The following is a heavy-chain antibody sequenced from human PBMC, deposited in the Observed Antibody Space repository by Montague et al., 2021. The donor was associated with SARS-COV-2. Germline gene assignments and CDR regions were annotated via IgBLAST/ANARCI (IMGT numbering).Heavy chain of an antibody. D-gene: IGHD5-24*01. J-gene: IGHJ6*02. CDR3: ASEGVLVETATITHYYYGMDV. CDR1: GFTVSSNY. V-gene: IGHV3-66*01. Sequence: SLRLSCAASGFTVSSNYMSWVRQAPGKGLEWVSVIYSGGSTYYADSVKGRFTISRDNSKNTLYLQMNSLRAEDTAVYYCASEGVLVETATITHYYYGMDVWGQGTTVTVSS. CDR2: IYSGGST.